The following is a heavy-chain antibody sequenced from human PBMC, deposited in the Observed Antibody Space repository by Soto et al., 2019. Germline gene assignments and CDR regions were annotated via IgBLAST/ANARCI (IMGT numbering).Heavy chain of an antibody. CDR2: MDPKTGNT. CDR1: GYSFTSYD. D-gene: IGHD6-19*01. Sequence: QVQLVQSGAEVKKPGASVKVSCRASGYSFTSYDINWVRQATGQGLEWMGWMDPKTGNTDYGQKFQGRVTMTRNTSISTAYMELSSLTSEDTAVYYCARGRGWRDYWGQGTLVTVS. V-gene: IGHV1-8*01. CDR3: ARGRGWRDY. J-gene: IGHJ4*02.